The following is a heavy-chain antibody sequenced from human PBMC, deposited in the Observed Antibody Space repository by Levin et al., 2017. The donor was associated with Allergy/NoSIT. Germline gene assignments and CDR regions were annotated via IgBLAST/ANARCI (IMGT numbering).Heavy chain of an antibody. J-gene: IGHJ4*02. Sequence: GGSLRLSCAASGLTFDDYAMHWVRQAPGKGLEWVSGISWNSGSIDYADSVKGRFTISRDNAKNSLYLQMNSLRAEDTAFYYCATDSFLVYGSGSYFDYWGQGTLVTVSS. V-gene: IGHV3-9*01. D-gene: IGHD3-10*01. CDR3: ATDSFLVYGSGSYFDY. CDR2: ISWNSGSI. CDR1: GLTFDDYA.